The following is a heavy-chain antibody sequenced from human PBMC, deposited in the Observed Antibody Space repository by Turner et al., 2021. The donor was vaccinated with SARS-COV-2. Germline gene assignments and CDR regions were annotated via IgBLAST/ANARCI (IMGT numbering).Heavy chain of an antibody. D-gene: IGHD5-18*01. CDR1: GFTFSSYG. V-gene: IGHV3-30*18. CDR2: ISNDGSNK. Sequence: QVQLVESGGGVVQPGRSLRLSCAASGFTFSSYGMHWVRQAPGKGLEWVGVISNDGSNKYYADSVKGRFTISRDNSKNTLYLQMNSLRTEDTAVFYCAKGGGYSYDYWAGDYWGQGTLVTVSS. J-gene: IGHJ4*02. CDR3: AKGGGYSYDYWAGDY.